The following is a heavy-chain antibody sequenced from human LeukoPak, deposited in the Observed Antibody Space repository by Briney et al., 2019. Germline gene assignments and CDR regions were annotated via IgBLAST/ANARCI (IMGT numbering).Heavy chain of an antibody. J-gene: IGHJ6*03. CDR3: ARGRGPPNTNRDFYYYYYMDV. CDR1: GYTFTNYA. D-gene: IGHD3-10*01. CDR2: INAANGHT. V-gene: IGHV1-3*03. Sequence: ASVKVSCKASGYTFTNYAIHWVRQAPGQRFEWMGWINAANGHTKYSQEFQDRITITRDTSATTAYMELSNLRSEDMALYYCARGRGPPNTNRDFYYYYYMDVWGTGTTVTVSS.